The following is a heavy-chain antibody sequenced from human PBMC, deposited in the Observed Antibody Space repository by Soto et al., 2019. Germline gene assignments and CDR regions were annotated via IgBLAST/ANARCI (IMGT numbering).Heavy chain of an antibody. J-gene: IGHJ6*04. D-gene: IGHD5-18*01. CDR2: ISYDGSNK. CDR3: GRDDKTIQGTGYYYYGLEV. CDR1: GFSFSSYG. V-gene: IGHV3-30*03. Sequence: PGGSLRLSCAASGFSFSSYGMHWVRQAPGKGLEWVAVISYDGSNKYYADSVKGRFTISRDNSKNTLYLQMNSLRAEDTAGYYCGRDDKTIQGTGYYYYGLEVWGKGTTVTVSS.